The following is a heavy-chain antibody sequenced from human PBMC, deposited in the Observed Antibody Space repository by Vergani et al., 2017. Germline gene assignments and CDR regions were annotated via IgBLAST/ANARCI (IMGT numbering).Heavy chain of an antibody. J-gene: IGHJ4*02. CDR1: GFTFNSYA. CDR3: AKPMEGGTYDFDY. D-gene: IGHD1-1*01. Sequence: QLLESGGGLIQPGGSLRLSCAASGFTFNSYAMTWVRQAPGKGLEWVSGINNNGGSTYYADSVKGRFTISRDNSKNTLYLQMNSLRAEDTAVYYCAKPMEGGTYDFDYWGQGTLVTVSS. V-gene: IGHV3-23*01. CDR2: INNNGGST.